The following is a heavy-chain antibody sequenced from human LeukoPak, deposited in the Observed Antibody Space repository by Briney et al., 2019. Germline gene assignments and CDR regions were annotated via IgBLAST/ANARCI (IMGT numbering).Heavy chain of an antibody. J-gene: IGHJ4*02. CDR3: ARVDSTDHTPLDY. Sequence: GGSLRLSCAASRFTFSSYWMSWVRQAPGKGLEWVANIKQDGSEKYYVDSVKGRFTISRDNAKNSLYLQMNSLRAEDTAVYYCARVDSTDHTPLDYWGPGTLVTVSS. CDR1: RFTFSSYW. CDR2: IKQDGSEK. D-gene: IGHD6-13*01. V-gene: IGHV3-7*01.